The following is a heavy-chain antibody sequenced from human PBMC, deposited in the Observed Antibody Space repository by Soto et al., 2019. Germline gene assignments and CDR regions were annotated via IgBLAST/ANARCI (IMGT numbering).Heavy chain of an antibody. CDR2: ISSSSSYI. J-gene: IGHJ4*02. CDR1: GFTFSSYS. V-gene: IGHV3-21*01. CDR3: ARHAPSYYYDSSGPFDY. D-gene: IGHD3-22*01. Sequence: GGSLRLSCAASGFTFSSYSMNWVRQAPGKGLEWVSSISSSSSYIYYADSVKGRFTISRDNAKNSLYLQMNSLRAEDTAVYYCARHAPSYYYDSSGPFDYWGQGTLVTVSS.